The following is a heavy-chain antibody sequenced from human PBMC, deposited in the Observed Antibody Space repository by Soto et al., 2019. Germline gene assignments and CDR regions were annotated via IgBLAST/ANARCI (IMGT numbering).Heavy chain of an antibody. CDR1: GYTFTSYG. Sequence: QVQLVQSGAEVKKPGASVKVSCKASGYTFTSYGISWVRQAPGQGLEWMGWISAYNGNTNYAQKLQGRVTMTTDTPTSQSYMELRSLSADDTAVYYCARTIAAAGSGWLDPWGQGTLVTVSS. J-gene: IGHJ5*02. CDR3: ARTIAAAGSGWLDP. CDR2: ISAYNGNT. V-gene: IGHV1-18*01. D-gene: IGHD6-13*01.